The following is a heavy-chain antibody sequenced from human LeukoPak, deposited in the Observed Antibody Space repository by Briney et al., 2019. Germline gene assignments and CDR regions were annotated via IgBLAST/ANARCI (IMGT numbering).Heavy chain of an antibody. V-gene: IGHV3-33*06. J-gene: IGHJ5*02. CDR3: ANDAGRSPLA. Sequence: HPGGSLRLSCAASGFTLSNHCFHWVRQAPGKGLEWVAAICYGGSQNYYAGSVKGRFTISKDASKKMVYLQRYMLGAEDTAVYYCANDAGRSPLAWGQGKLVTVSS. CDR1: GFTLSNHC. CDR2: ICYGGSQN.